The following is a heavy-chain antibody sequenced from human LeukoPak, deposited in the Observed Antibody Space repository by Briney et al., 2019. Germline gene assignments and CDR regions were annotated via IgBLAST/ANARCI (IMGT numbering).Heavy chain of an antibody. CDR2: ISYDGSNK. Sequence: GRSLRLSCAASGFTFSSYAMHWVRQAPGKGLEWVAVISYDGSNKFYADSVKGRFTLSRDNSKNTLYLQMNSLRIEDTAVYYCARGAPPDYWGQGTLVTVSS. V-gene: IGHV3-30-3*01. CDR3: ARGAPPDY. J-gene: IGHJ4*02. CDR1: GFTFSSYA.